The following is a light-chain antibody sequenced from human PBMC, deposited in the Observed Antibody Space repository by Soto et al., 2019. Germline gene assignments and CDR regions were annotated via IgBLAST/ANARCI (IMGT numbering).Light chain of an antibody. Sequence: DIQMTQSPSTMSASVGDRVTITCRAIQSISSWLAWYQQKPGKAPKLLIYKASSLESGVPSRFSGSGSGTEFSLSISSLQPDVFATYFCQQYNSYWTFGQGINVDIK. CDR2: KAS. CDR1: QSISSW. CDR3: QQYNSYWT. J-gene: IGKJ1*01. V-gene: IGKV1-5*03.